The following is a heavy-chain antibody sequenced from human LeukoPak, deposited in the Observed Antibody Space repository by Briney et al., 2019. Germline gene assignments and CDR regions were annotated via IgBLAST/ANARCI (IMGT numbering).Heavy chain of an antibody. CDR1: GFTFSSYA. J-gene: IGHJ5*02. V-gene: IGHV3-23*01. Sequence: GGSPRLSCAASGFTFSSYAMNWVRQAPGKGQEWVSAINGNGGSTYYADSVKGRFTISRDNSKNTLYLQMNSLRAEDTAMYYCTKAPPGKFDPWGLGTLVTVSS. CDR3: TKAPPGKFDP. CDR2: INGNGGST. D-gene: IGHD3-10*01.